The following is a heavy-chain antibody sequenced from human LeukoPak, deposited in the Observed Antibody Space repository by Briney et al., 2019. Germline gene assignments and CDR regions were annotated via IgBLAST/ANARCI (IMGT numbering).Heavy chain of an antibody. D-gene: IGHD3-22*01. Sequence: PSETLSLTCTVSGGSISGYYWSWIRLSPGKRLEWIAYISFTGNTNYNPSLKSRVTISLDTSKTHFSLTLSSLTAADTAVYYCARSPPGWYYDNSGQYYFDTWGQGALVTVSS. V-gene: IGHV4-59*08. J-gene: IGHJ4*02. CDR3: ARSPPGWYYDNSGQYYFDT. CDR1: GGSISGYY. CDR2: ISFTGNT.